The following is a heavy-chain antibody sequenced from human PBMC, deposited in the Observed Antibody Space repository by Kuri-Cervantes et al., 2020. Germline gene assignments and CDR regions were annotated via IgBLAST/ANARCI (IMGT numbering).Heavy chain of an antibody. V-gene: IGHV4-4*07. CDR3: ARHSPHYYGSGSYSNHWYFDL. CDR2: IYTSGST. Sequence: ESLKISCTVSGGSISSYYRSWIRQPAGKGLEWIGRIYTSGSTNYNPSLKSRVTMSVDTSKNQFSLKLSSVTAADTAVYYCARHSPHYYGSGSYSNHWYFDLWGRGTLVTVSS. J-gene: IGHJ2*01. D-gene: IGHD3-10*01. CDR1: GGSISSYY.